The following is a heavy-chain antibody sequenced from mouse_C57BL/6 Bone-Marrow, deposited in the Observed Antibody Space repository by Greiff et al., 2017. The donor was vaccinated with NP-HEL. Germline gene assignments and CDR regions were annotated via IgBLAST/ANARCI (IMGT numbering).Heavy chain of an antibody. CDR2: IYPRSGNT. CDR1: GYTFTSYG. V-gene: IGHV1-81*01. D-gene: IGHD1-1*01. CDR3: ARVVPPFAY. Sequence: QVQLQQSGAELARPGASVKLSCKASGYTFTSYGISWVKQRTGQGLEGIGEIYPRSGNTYYNEKFKGKATLTADKSSSTAYMELRSLTSEDSAVYFCARVVPPFAYWGQGTLVTVSA. J-gene: IGHJ3*01.